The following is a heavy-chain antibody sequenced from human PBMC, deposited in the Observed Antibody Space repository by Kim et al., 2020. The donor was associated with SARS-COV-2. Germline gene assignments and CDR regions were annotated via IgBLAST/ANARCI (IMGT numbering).Heavy chain of an antibody. CDR2: ISYDGSNK. V-gene: IGHV3-30*18. Sequence: GGSLRLSCAASGFTFSSYGMHWVRQAPGKGLEWVAVISYDGSNKYYADSVKGRFTISRDNSKNTLYLQMNSLRAEDTAVYYCAKEPKTGTTGGNWFDPWGQGTLVTVSS. J-gene: IGHJ5*02. CDR3: AKEPKTGTTGGNWFDP. CDR1: GFTFSSYG. D-gene: IGHD1-7*01.